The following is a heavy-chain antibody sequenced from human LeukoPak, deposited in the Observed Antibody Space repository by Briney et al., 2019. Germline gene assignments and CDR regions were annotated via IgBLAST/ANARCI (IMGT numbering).Heavy chain of an antibody. CDR3: ACEYSSSWFDY. Sequence: GRSLRLSCAASGFTFSSYAMHWVSQARGKGLEWVAVISYDGSNKYYADSVKGRFTISRDNSKNTLYLQMNSLRAEDTAVYYCACEYSSSWFDYWGQGTLVTVSS. V-gene: IGHV3-30-3*01. CDR1: GFTFSSYA. CDR2: ISYDGSNK. J-gene: IGHJ4*02. D-gene: IGHD6-13*01.